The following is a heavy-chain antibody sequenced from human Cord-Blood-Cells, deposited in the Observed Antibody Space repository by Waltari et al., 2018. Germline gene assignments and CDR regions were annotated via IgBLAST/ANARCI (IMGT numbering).Heavy chain of an antibody. D-gene: IGHD3-10*01. V-gene: IGHV1-2*06. CDR2: INPNSGGK. Sequence: QVQLVQSGADVKKPGASVKVSCKASGYTFTGYYMPWVRQAPGQGLEGMGRINPNSGGKNYEQKFQGRVTMTRDTSISTAYMELSRLRSDDTAVYYCARDLLGDSGDYWGQGTLVTVSS. J-gene: IGHJ4*02. CDR1: GYTFTGYY. CDR3: ARDLLGDSGDY.